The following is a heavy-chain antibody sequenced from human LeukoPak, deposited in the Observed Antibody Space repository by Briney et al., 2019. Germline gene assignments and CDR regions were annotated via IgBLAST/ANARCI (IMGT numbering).Heavy chain of an antibody. D-gene: IGHD6-19*01. J-gene: IGHJ4*02. CDR1: GFTFDDYG. CDR2: ITWNGDSP. Sequence: GGSLRLSCAASGFTFDDYGMSWVRQAPGKGLEWVSGITWNGDSPGYADSVKGRFTISRDNAKNSLYLQMNSLRAEDTALYHCARWSSIKVAATENYWGQGTLVTVSS. V-gene: IGHV3-20*01. CDR3: ARWSSIKVAATENY.